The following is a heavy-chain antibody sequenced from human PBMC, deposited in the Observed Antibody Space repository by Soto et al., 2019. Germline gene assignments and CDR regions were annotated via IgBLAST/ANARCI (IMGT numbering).Heavy chain of an antibody. V-gene: IGHV3-30-3*01. Sequence: QVQLVESGGGVVQPGRSLRLSCAASGFAFSRHAMHWVRQAPGKGLEWVAVISFDGINKYYTDSVKGRFTLSRDNSKNTLYLQMNSLRAEDTAVYYCARDQTLRWLDPLDIWGQGTMVTVSS. CDR3: ARDQTLRWLDPLDI. D-gene: IGHD4-17*01. J-gene: IGHJ3*02. CDR2: ISFDGINK. CDR1: GFAFSRHA.